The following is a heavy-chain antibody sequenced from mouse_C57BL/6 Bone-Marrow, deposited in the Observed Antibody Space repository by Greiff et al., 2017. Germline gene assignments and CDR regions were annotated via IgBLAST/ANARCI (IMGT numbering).Heavy chain of an antibody. CDR1: GYTFTDYN. V-gene: IGHV1-18*01. J-gene: IGHJ2*01. CDR3: ARETTDYYFDY. D-gene: IGHD1-1*01. CDR2: INPNNGGT. Sequence: VQLKQSGPELVKPGASVKIPCKASGYTFTDYNMDWVKQSHGKSLEWIGDINPNNGGTIYNQKFKGKATLTGDKSSSTAYMEIRSLTSEDTAVYYCARETTDYYFDYWGQGTTLTVSS.